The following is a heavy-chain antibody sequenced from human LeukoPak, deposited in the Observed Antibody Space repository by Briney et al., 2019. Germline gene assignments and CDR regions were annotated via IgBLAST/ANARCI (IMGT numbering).Heavy chain of an antibody. CDR1: GFTFSSYA. CDR2: ISGSGGST. CDR3: AKGDQWDLGTLDY. V-gene: IGHV3-23*01. J-gene: IGHJ4*02. D-gene: IGHD1-26*01. Sequence: PGGSLRLSCAASGFTFSSYAMSWVRQAPGKGLEWVSAISGSGGSTFYADSVKGRFTISRDNSKNTLCLQMNSLRAEDTAVYYCAKGDQWDLGTLDYWGRGTLVTVSS.